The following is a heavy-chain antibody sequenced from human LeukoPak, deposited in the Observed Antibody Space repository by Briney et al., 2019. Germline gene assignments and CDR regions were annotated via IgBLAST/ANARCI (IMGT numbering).Heavy chain of an antibody. D-gene: IGHD3-9*01. CDR1: GFTFSSYA. J-gene: IGHJ4*02. V-gene: IGHV3-23*01. Sequence: GGSLRLSCAASGFTFSSYAMSWVRQAPGKGLEWVSAISGSGGSTYYADSVKGRFTISRDNSKNTLYLQMNSLRAEDTAVYYCAKHKYFEWLLSSNCDYGGQRTLVTVSS. CDR2: ISGSGGST. CDR3: AKHKYFEWLLSSNCDY.